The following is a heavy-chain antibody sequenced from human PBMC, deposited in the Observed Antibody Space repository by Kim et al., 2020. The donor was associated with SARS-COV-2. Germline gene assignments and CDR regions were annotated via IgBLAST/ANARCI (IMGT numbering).Heavy chain of an antibody. Sequence: GGSLRLSCAASGFTFSSYAMHWVRQAPGKGLEWVAVISYDGSNKYYADSVKGRFTISRDNSKNTLYLQMNSLRAEDTAVYYCARDVQHKGYCSGGSCYSFWYWGQGTLVTVSS. CDR3: ARDVQHKGYCSGGSCYSFWY. CDR1: GFTFSSYA. J-gene: IGHJ4*02. D-gene: IGHD2-15*01. CDR2: ISYDGSNK. V-gene: IGHV3-30*04.